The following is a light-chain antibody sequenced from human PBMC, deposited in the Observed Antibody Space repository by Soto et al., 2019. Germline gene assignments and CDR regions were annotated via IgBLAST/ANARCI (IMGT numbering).Light chain of an antibody. CDR1: QSVTTK. Sequence: EIVLTQSPGTLSLSPGERATLSCRASQSVTTKLAWCQQRPGQAPRLLIYGASTRAAGIPDRFSGSGSGTDFTLTITRLEPEDSAVYFCQQYTGPPTTFGQGTRLEI. CDR2: GAS. J-gene: IGKJ5*01. CDR3: QQYTGPPTT. V-gene: IGKV3-20*01.